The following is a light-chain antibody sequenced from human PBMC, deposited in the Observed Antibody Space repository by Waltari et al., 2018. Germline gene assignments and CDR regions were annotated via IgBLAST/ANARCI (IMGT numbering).Light chain of an antibody. J-gene: IGKJ4*01. CDR1: QSVSSNF. Sequence: EIVLTQSPGTLSLSPGERATLTCRASQSVSSNFLAWYQKKPGQAPRLLIYGASSRATGIPDMVSGSGSGTDFTLTISRLEPEDFAVYYCHQYGSSPLTFCGWTKVEIK. CDR2: GAS. V-gene: IGKV3-20*01. CDR3: HQYGSSPLT.